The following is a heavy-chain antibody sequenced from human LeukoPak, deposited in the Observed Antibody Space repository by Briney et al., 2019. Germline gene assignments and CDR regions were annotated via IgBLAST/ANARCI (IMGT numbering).Heavy chain of an antibody. CDR3: ARDLRPGYCSSTSCPDYYYYYMDV. Sequence: ASVKVPCKASGYTFTGYYMHWVRQAPGQGLEWMGWINPNSGGTNYAQKFQGRVTMTRDTSISTAYMELSRLRSDDTAVYYCARDLRPGYCSSTSCPDYYYYYMDVWGKGTTVTVSS. CDR1: GYTFTGYY. J-gene: IGHJ6*03. D-gene: IGHD2-2*01. V-gene: IGHV1-2*02. CDR2: INPNSGGT.